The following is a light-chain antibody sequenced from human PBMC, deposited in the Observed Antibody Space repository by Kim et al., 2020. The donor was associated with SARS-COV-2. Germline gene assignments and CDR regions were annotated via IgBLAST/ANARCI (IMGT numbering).Light chain of an antibody. J-gene: IGKJ1*01. CDR1: QSVGNS. Sequence: EIVMTQSPATLSVSPGERATLSCRASQSVGNSLAWYQQKPGQAPRLLIYDASTRATGIPARFSGSGSGTDFTLTISSLQPEDFAVYYCQQYNNWPLTFGQGTKVDIK. V-gene: IGKV3D-15*01. CDR2: DAS. CDR3: QQYNNWPLT.